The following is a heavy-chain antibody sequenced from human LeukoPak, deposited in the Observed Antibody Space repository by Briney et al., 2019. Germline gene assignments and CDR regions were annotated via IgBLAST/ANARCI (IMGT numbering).Heavy chain of an antibody. D-gene: IGHD6-13*01. Sequence: GGSLRLSCAASGFTFSDYYMDWVRQAPGKGLEWVGRIRNKANSYTSEYAASVKGRFTISRDDSKNSLYLQMNSLKTEDTAVYYCTRRAVAGAVDYWGQGNLVTVSS. CDR1: GFTFSDYY. V-gene: IGHV3-72*01. CDR3: TRRAVAGAVDY. J-gene: IGHJ4*02. CDR2: IRNKANSYTS.